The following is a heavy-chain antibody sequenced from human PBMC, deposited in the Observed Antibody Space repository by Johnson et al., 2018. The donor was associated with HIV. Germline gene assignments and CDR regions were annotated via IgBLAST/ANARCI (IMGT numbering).Heavy chain of an antibody. D-gene: IGHD4-23*01. CDR1: GFSFSAYA. J-gene: IGHJ3*02. CDR3: AKDRRSFYGGKAADAFDI. Sequence: QVQLVESGGRVVQPGRSLRLSCVASGFSFSAYAIHWVRQAPGQGLEWVAVISYDGSDKDYADSVKGRFTISRDSSKNTLYLQMNSLRGEDTAVYYCAKDRRSFYGGKAADAFDIWGQGTVVTVSS. V-gene: IGHV3-30*19. CDR2: ISYDGSDK.